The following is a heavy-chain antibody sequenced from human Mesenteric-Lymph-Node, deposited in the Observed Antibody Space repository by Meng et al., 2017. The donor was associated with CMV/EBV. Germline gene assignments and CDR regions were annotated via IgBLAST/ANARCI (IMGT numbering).Heavy chain of an antibody. D-gene: IGHD2-21*01. J-gene: IGHJ4*02. CDR1: GFSVTRDY. CDR2: IYNDYSGGST. V-gene: IGHV3-53*01. CDR3: TKSDCGGAGCKLIDH. Sequence: GESLKISCAASGFSVTRDYMTWVRQAPGKGLEWVSIIYNDYSGGSTYYADSVKGRFTISRDSSKNTLYLQMNSLTAEDTAIYYCTKSDCGGAGCKLIDHWGQGTLVTVSS.